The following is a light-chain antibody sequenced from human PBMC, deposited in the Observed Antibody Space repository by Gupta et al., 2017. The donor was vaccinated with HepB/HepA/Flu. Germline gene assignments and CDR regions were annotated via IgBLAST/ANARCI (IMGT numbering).Light chain of an antibody. CDR2: KTS. Sequence: DSQITQSPSTMSASVGARVTITCRVRHSISDWLSWYQQKPGKAPKLLIYKTSTLESGVPSRFSGSGSGSGTEFTLTISSLQPDDFATYYCHQYNSYSLTFGGGTKVEI. CDR3: HQYNSYSLT. CDR1: HSISDW. V-gene: IGKV1-5*03. J-gene: IGKJ4*01.